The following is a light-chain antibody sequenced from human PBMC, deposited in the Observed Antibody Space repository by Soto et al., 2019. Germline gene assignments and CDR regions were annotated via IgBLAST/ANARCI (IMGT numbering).Light chain of an antibody. J-gene: IGKJ2*01. V-gene: IGKV3-20*01. CDR1: QSLNSDY. CDR2: SVS. Sequence: EIVLTQSPGTLSLSPGERATLSCRASQSLNSDYFAWYQQKPGQAPTLLIYSVSYRATRNPDRFSGSGFGADFTLTISSLEPEDSAIYYCQQYDTPPSTFGQGTKLEIK. CDR3: QQYDTPPST.